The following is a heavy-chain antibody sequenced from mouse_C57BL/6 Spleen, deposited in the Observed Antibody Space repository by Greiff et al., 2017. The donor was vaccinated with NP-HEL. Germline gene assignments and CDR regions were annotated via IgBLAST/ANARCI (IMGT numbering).Heavy chain of an antibody. Sequence: EVKVVESGGGLVKPGGSLKLSCAASGFTFSDYGMHWVRQAPEKGLEWVAYISSGSSTIYYADTVKGRFTISRDNAKNTLFLQMTSLRSEDTAMYYCARSYDYDVDAMDYWGQGTSVTVSS. CDR1: GFTFSDYG. D-gene: IGHD2-4*01. J-gene: IGHJ4*01. CDR3: ARSYDYDVDAMDY. CDR2: ISSGSSTI. V-gene: IGHV5-17*01.